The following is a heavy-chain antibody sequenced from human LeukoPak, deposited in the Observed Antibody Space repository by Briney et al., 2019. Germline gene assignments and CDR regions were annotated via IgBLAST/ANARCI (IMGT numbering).Heavy chain of an antibody. D-gene: IGHD6-19*01. CDR3: TTATLAVAALY. Sequence: GGSLRLSCAASGFTFSNAWMSWVRQAPGRGLEWVGRIKSKTDGGTTDYAAPVKGRFTISRDDSKNTLYLQMNSLKTEDTAVYYRTTATLAVAALYWGQGTLVTVSS. CDR2: IKSKTDGGTT. V-gene: IGHV3-15*01. CDR1: GFTFSNAW. J-gene: IGHJ4*02.